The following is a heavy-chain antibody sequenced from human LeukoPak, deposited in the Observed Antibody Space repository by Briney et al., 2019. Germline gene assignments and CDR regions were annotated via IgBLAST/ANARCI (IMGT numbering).Heavy chain of an antibody. D-gene: IGHD2-2*01. Sequence: ASVKVSCKPSGYTFTGYYMQCVRHAPGQGLEWMGWINPNSGGTNYAQKFQGRVTMTRDTSISTAYMELSRLRSDDTAVYYCARGGYCSSTSCYLKDFDYWGQGTTVTVSS. CDR3: ARGGYCSSTSCYLKDFDY. V-gene: IGHV1-2*02. CDR2: INPNSGGT. J-gene: IGHJ4*03. CDR1: GYTFTGYY.